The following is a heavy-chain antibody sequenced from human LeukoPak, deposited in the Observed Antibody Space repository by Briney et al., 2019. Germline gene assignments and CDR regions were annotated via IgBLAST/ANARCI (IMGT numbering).Heavy chain of an antibody. CDR1: GGSISSYY. CDR2: IYYSGST. CDR3: ARVGYYDSAFDY. D-gene: IGHD3-22*01. Sequence: SETLSLTCTVSGGSISSYYWSWIRQPPGKGLEWIGYIYYSGSTNYNPSLMSRVTISLDTSKNQLSLKLSSVTAADTAVYYCARVGYYDSAFDYWGQGTLVTVSS. J-gene: IGHJ4*02. V-gene: IGHV4-59*01.